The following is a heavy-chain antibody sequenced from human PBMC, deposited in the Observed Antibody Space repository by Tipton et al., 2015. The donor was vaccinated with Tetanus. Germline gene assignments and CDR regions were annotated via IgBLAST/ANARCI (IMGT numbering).Heavy chain of an antibody. V-gene: IGHV4-61*08. CDR2: IYYLGNT. CDR1: GIPVSTSDYY. CDR3: ARTAIFGVITYRPLDL. Sequence: TLSLTCTVSGIPVSTSDYYWSWVRQPPGKELEWIGYIYYLGNTAYNPSLQSRVSMSVDTSKKQFSLRLNSVAAADTAIYYCARTAIFGVITYRPLDLWRLGTLV. J-gene: IGHJ2*01. D-gene: IGHD3-3*01.